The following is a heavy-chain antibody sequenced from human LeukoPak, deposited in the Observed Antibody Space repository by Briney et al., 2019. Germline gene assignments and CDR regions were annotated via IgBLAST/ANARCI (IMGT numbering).Heavy chain of an antibody. J-gene: IGHJ4*02. D-gene: IGHD3-10*01. CDR1: GGSINSGNYY. CDR3: VRENLTYNGSGGVFDY. V-gene: IGHV4-61*02. CDR2: MYPGGST. Sequence: PSQTLSLTCTVSGGSINSGNYYWSWIRQPAGKGLEWIGRMYPGGSTEYSPSLKSRVSRSVDTSKNQVSLKLSSVTAPDTALYYCVRENLTYNGSGGVFDYWGQGTLVTVSS.